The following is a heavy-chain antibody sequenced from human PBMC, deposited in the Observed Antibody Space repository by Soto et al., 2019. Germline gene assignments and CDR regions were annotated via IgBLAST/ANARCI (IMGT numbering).Heavy chain of an antibody. CDR1: GYSFTSYW. D-gene: IGHD2-2*01. J-gene: IGHJ3*02. CDR3: ARQYCSSTSCHPGYAFDI. V-gene: IGHV5-51*01. Sequence: GESLKISCKGSGYSFTSYWIGWVRQMPGKGLEWMGIIYPGDSDTRYSPSFQGQVTIPADKSISTAYLQWSSLKASDTAMYYCARQYCSSTSCHPGYAFDIWGQGTMVTVSS. CDR2: IYPGDSDT.